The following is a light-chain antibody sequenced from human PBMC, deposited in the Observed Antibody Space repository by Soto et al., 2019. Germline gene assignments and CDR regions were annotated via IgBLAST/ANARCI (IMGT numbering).Light chain of an antibody. CDR1: SSDVGGYGY. Sequence: QSVLTQPPSASGSPGQPVTISCTGTSSDVGGYGYVSWYQQYPGKAPKLLIYEVSKRPSGVPDRFSGSKTGNTASLTVSGLQADDEADYYCTSYAGDNNDLCGTGTKVTVL. CDR2: EVS. J-gene: IGLJ1*01. V-gene: IGLV2-8*01. CDR3: TSYAGDNNDL.